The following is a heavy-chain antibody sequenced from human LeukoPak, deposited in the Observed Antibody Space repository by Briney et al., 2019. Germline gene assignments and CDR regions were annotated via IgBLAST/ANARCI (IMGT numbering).Heavy chain of an antibody. CDR3: ARYQTGTWTSYDSSDI. D-gene: IGHD1-7*01. Sequence: GGSLRLSCTASGFSFSSPGMNWVRQAPGKGLEWVSSINGESTFKVYADSVKGRFTISRDNAKNSLYLQMDSLRAEDTAVYYCARYQTGTWTSYDSSDIWGQGTLVTVSS. CDR2: INGESTFK. CDR1: GFSFSSPG. V-gene: IGHV3-21*01. J-gene: IGHJ3*02.